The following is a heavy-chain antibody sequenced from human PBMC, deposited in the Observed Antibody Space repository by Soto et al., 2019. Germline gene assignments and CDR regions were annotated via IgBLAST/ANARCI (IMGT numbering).Heavy chain of an antibody. CDR2: INPSGGST. D-gene: IGHD3-10*01. Sequence: GASVKVCCKSSGDTFTSYYMHWVRQAPGQGLEWMGIINPSGGSTSYAQKFQGRVTMTRDTSTSTVYMELSSLRSEDTAVYYCARVGPHDAFDIWGQGTMVTVSS. CDR1: GDTFTSYY. CDR3: ARVGPHDAFDI. V-gene: IGHV1-46*01. J-gene: IGHJ3*02.